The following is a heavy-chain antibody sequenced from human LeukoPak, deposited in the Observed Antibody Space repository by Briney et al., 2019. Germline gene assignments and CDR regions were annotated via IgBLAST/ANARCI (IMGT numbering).Heavy chain of an antibody. CDR1: GGSISSYY. CDR2: IYYSGST. CDR3: ARGPYSYDSSGAFDI. Sequence: SETLSLTCTVSGGSISSYYWSWIRQPPGRGLEWIGYIYYSGSTNYNPSLKSRVTISVDTSKNQFSLKLSSVTAADTAVYFCARGPYSYDSSGAFDIWGQGTMVTVSS. V-gene: IGHV4-59*08. D-gene: IGHD3-22*01. J-gene: IGHJ3*02.